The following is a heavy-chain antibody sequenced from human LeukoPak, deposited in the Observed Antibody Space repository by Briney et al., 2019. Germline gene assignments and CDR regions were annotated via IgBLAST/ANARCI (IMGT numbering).Heavy chain of an antibody. CDR3: ARRGYESSGPKYYFDH. CDR2: FDRGSLDT. CDR1: GFTLSDYS. D-gene: IGHD3-22*01. Sequence: GGSLRLSCAASGFTLSDYSHDLGPPGSREGTTVGLTFDRGSLDTYYADSVRGRFTVSRDNDKNTLYLQMNSLRAEDTAVYYCARRGYESSGPKYYFDHWGQGILVTVSS. J-gene: IGHJ4*02. V-gene: IGHV3-23*01.